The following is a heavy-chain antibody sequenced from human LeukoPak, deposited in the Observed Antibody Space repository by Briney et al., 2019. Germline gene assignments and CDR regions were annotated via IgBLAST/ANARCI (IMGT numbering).Heavy chain of an antibody. V-gene: IGHV3-23*01. D-gene: IGHD3-22*01. Sequence: GGSLRLSCAASGFTFSNYALSWVRQAPGKGLEWVSSICSSGTTYYADSVKGRFIISRDNSKSTLYLQMNSLRAEDTATYYCARLANRITMISGGMDVWGQGTTVTVSS. CDR2: ICSSGTT. CDR3: ARLANRITMISGGMDV. J-gene: IGHJ6*02. CDR1: GFTFSNYA.